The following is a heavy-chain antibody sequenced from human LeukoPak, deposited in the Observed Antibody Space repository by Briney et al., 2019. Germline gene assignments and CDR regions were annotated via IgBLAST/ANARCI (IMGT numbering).Heavy chain of an antibody. J-gene: IGHJ4*02. CDR1: GYTFNTFA. CDR3: AKGSGGSSYSSLDY. D-gene: IGHD2-21*01. V-gene: IGHV3-23*01. CDR2: ISRSGDST. Sequence: PGGSLRLSCTASGYTFNTFAMSWAPQAPEKALKCVSSISRSGDSTYYADSAKGRFSTSRDNSKNTLYLQMNSLRAEDTAVYYCAKGSGGSSYSSLDYWGQGTLVTVSS.